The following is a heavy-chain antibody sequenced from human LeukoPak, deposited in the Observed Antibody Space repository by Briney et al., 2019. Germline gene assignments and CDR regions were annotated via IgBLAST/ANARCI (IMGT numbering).Heavy chain of an antibody. Sequence: PGGSLRLSCGASGFTFSSYGMNWLRQAPGKGLEWVAVIWYAGSHKYYADSAKGRFTISRDNSKNTVSLQMDSLRVEDTALYYCARDLGGCGDRFCSYYFDHWGQGIQVTVSS. CDR2: IWYAGSHK. CDR3: ARDLGGCGDRFCSYYFDH. D-gene: IGHD2-21*02. J-gene: IGHJ4*02. CDR1: GFTFSSYG. V-gene: IGHV3-33*01.